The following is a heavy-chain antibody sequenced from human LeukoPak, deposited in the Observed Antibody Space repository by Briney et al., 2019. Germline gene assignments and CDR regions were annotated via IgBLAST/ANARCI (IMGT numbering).Heavy chain of an antibody. Sequence: SETLSLTCTVSGGSISTFYWSWIRQPAGKGLEWIGRIFTSGSTNYNPSLKSRVTISVDTSKNQFSLKLSSVTAADTAVYYCAKAGFWSGYSYYYYYYMDVWGKGTTVTVSS. D-gene: IGHD3-3*01. J-gene: IGHJ6*03. CDR3: AKAGFWSGYSYYYYYYMDV. V-gene: IGHV4-4*07. CDR2: IFTSGST. CDR1: GGSISTFY.